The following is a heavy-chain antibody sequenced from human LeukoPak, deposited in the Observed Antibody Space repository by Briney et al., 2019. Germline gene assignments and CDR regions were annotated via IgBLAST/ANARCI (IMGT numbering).Heavy chain of an antibody. CDR2: INHSGST. CDR3: ASSYYYDSSGSDAFDI. J-gene: IGHJ3*02. CDR1: GGSFSGYY. V-gene: IGHV4-34*01. D-gene: IGHD3-22*01. Sequence: SETLSLTCAVYGGSFSGYYWSWIRQPPGKGLEWIGEINHSGSTNYNPSLKSRVTISVDTSKNQFSLKLSSVTAADTAVYYCASSYYYDSSGSDAFDIWGQGTMVTVSS.